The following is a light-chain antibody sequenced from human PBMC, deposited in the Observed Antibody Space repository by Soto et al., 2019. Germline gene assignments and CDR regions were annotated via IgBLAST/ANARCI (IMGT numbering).Light chain of an antibody. CDR1: SSDVGGNNY. V-gene: IGLV2-8*01. CDR2: EVS. Sequence: QSVLTQPPSASGSPGQSVTISCTGTSSDVGGNNYVSWYQQHPGKAPKLMTYEVSKRPSGVPDRFSGSKSGNTASLTVSGLQAEDEADYYCSSYAGNNILVFGGGTKVTVL. J-gene: IGLJ2*01. CDR3: SSYAGNNILV.